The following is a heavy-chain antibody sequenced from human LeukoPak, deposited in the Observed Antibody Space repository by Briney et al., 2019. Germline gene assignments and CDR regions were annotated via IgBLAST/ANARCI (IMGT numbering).Heavy chain of an antibody. J-gene: IGHJ4*02. CDR1: GFTFSNYW. V-gene: IGHV3-7*01. Sequence: GGSLRLSCAASGFTFSNYWMSWVRQAPGRGLEWVANINQDGSEKYYSDSVKGRLTISRDNAKNLLYLQMSSLRAEDTAVYYCAERGHWGQGTLVTVSS. CDR3: AERGH. D-gene: IGHD3-16*01. CDR2: INQDGSEK.